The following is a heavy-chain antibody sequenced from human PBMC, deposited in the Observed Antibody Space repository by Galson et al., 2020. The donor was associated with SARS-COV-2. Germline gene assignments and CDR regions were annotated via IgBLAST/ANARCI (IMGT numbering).Heavy chain of an antibody. J-gene: IGHJ6*02. D-gene: IGHD2-15*01. CDR2: ISAYNGNT. CDR1: GYTFTSYG. CDR3: ARDRIVVVVAATPPFPNYYYYGMDV. V-gene: IGHV1-18*01. Sequence: ASVKVSCKASGYTFTSYGISWVRQAPGQGLEWMGWISAYNGNTNYAQKLQGRVTMTTDTSTSTAYMELRSLRSDDTAVYYCARDRIVVVVAATPPFPNYYYYGMDVWGQGTTVTVSS.